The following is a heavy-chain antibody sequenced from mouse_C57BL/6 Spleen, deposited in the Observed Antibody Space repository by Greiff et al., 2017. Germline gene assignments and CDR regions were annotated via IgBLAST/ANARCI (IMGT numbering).Heavy chain of an antibody. CDR2: IDPETGGT. J-gene: IGHJ2*01. V-gene: IGHV1-15*01. CDR3: TREGMVTRIFDY. CDR1: GYTFTDYE. D-gene: IGHD2-2*01. Sequence: VQLQQSGAELVRPGASVTLSCKASGYTFTDYEMHWVKQTPVHGLEWIGAIDPETGGTAYNQKFKGKAILTADKSSSTAYMELRSLTSEDSAVYYCTREGMVTRIFDYWGQGTTLTVSS.